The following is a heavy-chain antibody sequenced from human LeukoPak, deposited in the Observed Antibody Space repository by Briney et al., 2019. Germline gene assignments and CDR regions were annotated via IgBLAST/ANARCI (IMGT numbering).Heavy chain of an antibody. CDR2: INPNSGGT. D-gene: IGHD5-24*01. J-gene: IGHJ4*02. V-gene: IGHV1-2*02. Sequence: ASVKVSCKASGYTFTVYYMHWVRQAPGQGLEWMGWINPNSGGTNYAQKFQGRVTMTRDTSISTVYMELSSLRSEDTAVYYCARGWGRDGYNYDYFDYWGQGTLVTVSS. CDR3: ARGWGRDGYNYDYFDY. CDR1: GYTFTVYY.